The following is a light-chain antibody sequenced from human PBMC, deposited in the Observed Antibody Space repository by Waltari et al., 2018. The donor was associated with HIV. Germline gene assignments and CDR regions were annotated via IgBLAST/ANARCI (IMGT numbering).Light chain of an antibody. Sequence: SSEVTQAPTVSVALGQTVRITCQGDSLRNYFPSWYQQKPGQAPVLLIYGENNRPSGIPDRFSGSTSGNTASLIITGAQAEDEAEYYCNSRDSSGNRLVIFGGGTKLTVL. CDR1: SLRNYF. V-gene: IGLV3-19*01. J-gene: IGLJ2*01. CDR2: GEN. CDR3: NSRDSSGNRLVI.